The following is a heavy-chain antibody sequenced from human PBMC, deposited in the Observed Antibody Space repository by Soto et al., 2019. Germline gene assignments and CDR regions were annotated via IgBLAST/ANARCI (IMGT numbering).Heavy chain of an antibody. CDR3: TKARLWGGDGYNSYYYNAMDV. Sequence: GASVKVSCKASGYSFTTYAMHWVRQAPGQRLEWMGWINAGNGNTKFSQNFQGRVTISRDNAKNSLYLQMNSLRPEDTALYYCTKARLWGGDGYNSYYYNAMDVWGQGTTVTVSS. V-gene: IGHV1-3*01. J-gene: IGHJ6*02. CDR2: INAGNGNT. D-gene: IGHD3-16*01. CDR1: GYSFTTYA.